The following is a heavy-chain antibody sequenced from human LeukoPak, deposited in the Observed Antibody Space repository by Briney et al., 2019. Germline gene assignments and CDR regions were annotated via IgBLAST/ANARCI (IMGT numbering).Heavy chain of an antibody. V-gene: IGHV1-2*02. D-gene: IGHD1-26*01. CDR1: GYTFTGYY. Sequence: ASVKVSCKASGYTFTGYYMHWVRQAPGQGLEWMGWINPNSGATNYAQKFQGRVTMTRDTSISTAYMELSRLRSDDTAVYYCARDFSGGSLEDYWGQGTLVTVSS. CDR2: INPNSGAT. CDR3: ARDFSGGSLEDY. J-gene: IGHJ4*02.